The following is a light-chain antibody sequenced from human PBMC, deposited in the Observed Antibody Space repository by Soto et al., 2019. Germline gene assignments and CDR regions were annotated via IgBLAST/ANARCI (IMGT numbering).Light chain of an antibody. V-gene: IGKV3-15*01. CDR2: GAS. CDR3: QPYTNRPRT. Sequence: EIVMTQSPATLSVSPGERATLSCRASQSVSSNFAWYHQKPGQAPRLLIYGASTRATCIPARFSGSRSGTEFILTISSLQSEYFAVYYCQPYTNRPRTFGQGTKVEIK. CDR1: QSVSSN. J-gene: IGKJ1*01.